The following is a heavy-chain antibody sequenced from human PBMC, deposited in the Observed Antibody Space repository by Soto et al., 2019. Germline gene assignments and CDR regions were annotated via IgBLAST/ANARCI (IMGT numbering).Heavy chain of an antibody. CDR2: IYYSGST. Sequence: QLQLQESGPGLVKPSETLSLTCTVSGGSISSSSYYWGWIRQPPGKGLEWIGSIYYSGSTYYNPPLKSRGTISVDTSKNQFSLKRSSVTAADTAVYYWARRGSSSWYGYWGQGPLVTVSS. CDR1: GGSISSSSYY. CDR3: ARRGSSSWYGY. V-gene: IGHV4-39*01. J-gene: IGHJ4*02. D-gene: IGHD6-13*01.